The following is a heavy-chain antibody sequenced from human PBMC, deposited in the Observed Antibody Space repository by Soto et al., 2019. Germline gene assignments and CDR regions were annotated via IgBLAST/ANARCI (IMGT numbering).Heavy chain of an antibody. D-gene: IGHD6-19*01. CDR1: GDSLSSNSAI. V-gene: IGHV6-1*01. Sequence: PSQTLSLTCAIFGDSLSSNSAIWNWFRQSPSRGLEWLGRTYYTSKWYNDYAVSVNSRISINPDTSKNQVSLQLNSVTPEDTAVYYCARVYSSGWSFYYGTDVWGQGTTVTVPS. J-gene: IGHJ6*02. CDR3: ARVYSSGWSFYYGTDV. CDR2: TYYTSKWYN.